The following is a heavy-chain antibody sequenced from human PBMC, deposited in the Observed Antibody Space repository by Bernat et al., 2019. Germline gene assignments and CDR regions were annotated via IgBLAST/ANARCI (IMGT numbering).Heavy chain of an antibody. CDR3: ARMDGDFWSGYYTLHWFDP. Sequence: QVQLVQSGAEVKKPGSSVKVSCKASGGTFSSYAISWVRQAPGQGLEWMGGIIPIFGTANYAQKFQGRVTITADESTSTAYMELSSLRSEDTAVYYCARMDGDFWSGYYTLHWFDPWGQGTLVTVSS. J-gene: IGHJ5*02. D-gene: IGHD3-3*01. V-gene: IGHV1-69*01. CDR1: GGTFSSYA. CDR2: IIPIFGTA.